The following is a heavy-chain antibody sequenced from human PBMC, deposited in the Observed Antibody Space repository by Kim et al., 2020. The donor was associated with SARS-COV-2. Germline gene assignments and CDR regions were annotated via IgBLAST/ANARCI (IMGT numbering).Heavy chain of an antibody. Sequence: GGSLRLSCAASGFTFSSYGMHWVRQAPGKGLEWVAVIWYDGSNKYYADSVKGRFTISRDNSKNTLYLQMNSLRAEDTAVYYCARDGGGSYLSGLYWFDPWGQGTLVTVSS. CDR1: GFTFSSYG. CDR3: ARDGGGSYLSGLYWFDP. D-gene: IGHD1-26*01. J-gene: IGHJ5*02. V-gene: IGHV3-33*01. CDR2: IWYDGSNK.